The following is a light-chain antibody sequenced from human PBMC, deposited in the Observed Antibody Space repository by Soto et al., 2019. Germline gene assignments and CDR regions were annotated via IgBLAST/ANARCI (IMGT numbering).Light chain of an antibody. CDR3: QQYGSSPWT. J-gene: IGKJ1*01. CDR1: QSAFSSY. CDR2: SAS. V-gene: IGKV3-20*01. Sequence: ETVLTQSPGTLSLSPGERATLSCRASQSAFSSYLAWFQKKPGQAPRLLIYSASSRATGVPDRFSGSGSGTDFTLTISRLEPEDFAVYYCQQYGSSPWTRGQGTKVESK.